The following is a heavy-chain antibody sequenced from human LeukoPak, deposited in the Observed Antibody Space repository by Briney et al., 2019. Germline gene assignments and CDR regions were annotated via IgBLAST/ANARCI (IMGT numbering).Heavy chain of an antibody. CDR2: IFPEDSDT. D-gene: IGHD2-2*01. CDR1: GDDFSRSW. J-gene: IGHJ5*02. V-gene: IGHV5-51*01. CDR3: ARHALPRYASTQPFGA. Sequence: GQSLKISCQVSGDDFSRSWIGWVRQVAGKGLDWMGIIFPEDSDTRYSPSFQGHVTFSADKSTNTAYLHWDSLRASDTAIYFCARHALPRYASTQPFGAWGQGTRVTVSS.